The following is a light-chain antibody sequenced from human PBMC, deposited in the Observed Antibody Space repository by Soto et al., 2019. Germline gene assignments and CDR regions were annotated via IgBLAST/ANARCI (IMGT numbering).Light chain of an antibody. J-gene: IGKJ1*01. CDR1: ESLVHSDGNTY. Sequence: DIVMTQSPLSFPVTLGQPASISCRSSESLVHSDGNTYLSWLHQRPGQPPRLLIYKISKRLPGVPERISGSGAGTEFTLKISRVEAEDVGIYYCMQATQFSWTFGQGTKVEV. CDR2: KIS. CDR3: MQATQFSWT. V-gene: IGKV2-24*01.